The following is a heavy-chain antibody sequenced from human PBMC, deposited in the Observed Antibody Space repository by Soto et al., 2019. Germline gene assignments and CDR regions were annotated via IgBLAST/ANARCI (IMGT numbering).Heavy chain of an antibody. CDR1: GGTFSSYT. D-gene: IGHD3-10*01. CDR2: IIPILGIA. V-gene: IGHV1-69*04. J-gene: IGHJ6*02. CDR3: ARDRITMVRGVMGKDYYGMDV. Sequence: SVKVSCKASGGTFSSYTISWVRQAPGQGLEWMGRIIPILGIANYAQKFQGRVTIIADKSTSTAYMGLSSLRSEDTAVYYCARDRITMVRGVMGKDYYGMDVWGQGTTVTVSS.